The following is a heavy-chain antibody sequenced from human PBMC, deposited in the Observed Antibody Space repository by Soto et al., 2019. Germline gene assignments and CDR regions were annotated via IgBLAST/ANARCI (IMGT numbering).Heavy chain of an antibody. V-gene: IGHV1-18*01. CDR1: GYTFSTYD. CDR3: ARERRRPYYDILTGYYPFDY. CDR2: ISVNNGNT. J-gene: IGHJ4*02. D-gene: IGHD3-9*01. Sequence: GASVKVSCKASGYTFSTYDISWVRQAPGQGLEWMGWISVNNGNTSYAQNLQGRVTMTTDTSTNTAYMELRSLRSDDTAVYYCARERRRPYYDILTGYYPFDYWGQGTLVTVSS.